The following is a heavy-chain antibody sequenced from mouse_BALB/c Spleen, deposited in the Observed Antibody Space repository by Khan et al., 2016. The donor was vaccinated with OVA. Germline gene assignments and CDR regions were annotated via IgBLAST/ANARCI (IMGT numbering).Heavy chain of an antibody. CDR1: GFSLTNYG. Sequence: VQLQQSGPGLVAPSQSPSITCTISGFSLTNYGVHWVRQPPGKGLEWLVVIWSDGSTTYNSALKSRLSISKDNSKSQVFLKMSSLQTDDTAMYYCARQPYYHYYLMDYWGQGTSVTVSS. D-gene: IGHD2-10*01. V-gene: IGHV2-6-1*01. CDR3: ARQPYYHYYLMDY. J-gene: IGHJ4*01. CDR2: IWSDGST.